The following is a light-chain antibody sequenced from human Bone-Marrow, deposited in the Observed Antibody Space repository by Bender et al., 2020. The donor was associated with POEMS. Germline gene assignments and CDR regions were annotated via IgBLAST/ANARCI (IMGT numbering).Light chain of an antibody. CDR2: NNE. Sequence: QSVLTQPPSVSGAPGQTVTISCTGTSSNMGAGYGVNWYQQLPGTAPKRLIYNNEIRPSVVPDRISGSKTGTSASLANTGLQAEDEADYYCQTYDISMSGWVFGAGTKLTAL. CDR1: SSNMGAGYG. CDR3: QTYDISMSGWV. V-gene: IGLV1-40*01. J-gene: IGLJ3*02.